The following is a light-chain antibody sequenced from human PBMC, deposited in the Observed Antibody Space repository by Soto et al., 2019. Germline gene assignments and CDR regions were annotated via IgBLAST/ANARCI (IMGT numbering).Light chain of an antibody. V-gene: IGKV3-20*01. CDR3: QHYGRSPIT. Sequence: VFTQSPGALALCRVEVGTLSCRASQSVSSYLAWYQQKPGQAPRLLIYDASNRATGIPARFSGSGSATDFTLTISRLEPEDSALYYCQHYGRSPITFGQGTRLEIK. J-gene: IGKJ5*01. CDR1: QSVSSY. CDR2: DAS.